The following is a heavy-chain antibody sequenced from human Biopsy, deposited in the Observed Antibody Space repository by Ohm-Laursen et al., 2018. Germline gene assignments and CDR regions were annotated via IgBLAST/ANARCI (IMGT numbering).Heavy chain of an antibody. CDR1: GYTFTSYE. D-gene: IGHD5-24*01. CDR3: AGGPSGVATIG. J-gene: IGHJ4*02. Sequence: SSVKVSCKTSGYTFTSYEINWVRQATGQGLEWMGWMNPDSGNTGYAQNFQGRVTMTRNTSISTAYMELSSLRSEDTAVYYCAGGPSGVATIGRGQGTLVTVSS. CDR2: MNPDSGNT. V-gene: IGHV1-8*01.